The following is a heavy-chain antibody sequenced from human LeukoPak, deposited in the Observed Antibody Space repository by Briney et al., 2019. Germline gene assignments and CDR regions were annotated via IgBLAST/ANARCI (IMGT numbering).Heavy chain of an antibody. V-gene: IGHV3-30*02. J-gene: IGHJ4*02. D-gene: IGHD6-13*01. CDR3: AKIQRAAAGTD. CDR1: GFSFSNYG. Sequence: GGSLRLSCAASGFSFSNYGMHWVRQAPGKGLEWVAFIRYDGSSNYYADSVKGRFTISRDNSENTLYLQMNSLRTEDTAVYYCAKIQRAAAGTDWGQGTLVTVSS. CDR2: IRYDGSSN.